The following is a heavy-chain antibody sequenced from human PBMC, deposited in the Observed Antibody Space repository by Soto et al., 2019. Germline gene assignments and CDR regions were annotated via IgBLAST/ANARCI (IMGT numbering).Heavy chain of an antibody. V-gene: IGHV1-2*02. CDR3: AKDLTRQLAYWLDP. D-gene: IGHD3-16*01. CDR1: GFSFTGYY. CDR2: INAH. J-gene: IGHJ5*02. Sequence: ASVKVSCKASGFSFTGYYIHWLRQAPGQGLEWMGWINAHAQKFQGRVTLTRDTSIATAYLTLTSLASDDTALYYCAKDLTRQLAYWLDPWGQGTQVTVSS.